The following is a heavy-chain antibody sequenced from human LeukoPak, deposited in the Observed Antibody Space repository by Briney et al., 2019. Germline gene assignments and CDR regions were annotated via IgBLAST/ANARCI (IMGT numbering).Heavy chain of an antibody. V-gene: IGHV1-69*05. CDR2: IIPIFGTA. CDR3: AKRAPRGWYFDY. D-gene: IGHD1-26*01. CDR1: GGTFSSYA. J-gene: IGHJ4*02. Sequence: SVKVPCKASGGTFSSYAISWVRQAPGQGLEWMGGIIPIFGTANYAQKFQGRVTITTDESTSTAYMELSSLRSEDTAVYYCAKRAPRGWYFDYWGQGTLVTVSS.